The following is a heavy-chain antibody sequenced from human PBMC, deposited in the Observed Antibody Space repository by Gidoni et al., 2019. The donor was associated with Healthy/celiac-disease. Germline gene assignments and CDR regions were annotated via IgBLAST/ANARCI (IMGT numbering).Heavy chain of an antibody. D-gene: IGHD5-18*01. CDR2: ISSNGGST. J-gene: IGHJ4*02. CDR3: VKGRGVDTAMAVYYFDY. Sequence: EVQPVESGGGLVQPGGSLRLSCSACGFTFSSYAMHWVRQAPGKGLEYVSAISSNGGSTYYADSVKGRFTISRDNSKNTLYLQMSSLRAEDTAVYYCVKGRGVDTAMAVYYFDYWGQGTLVTVSS. V-gene: IGHV3-64D*08. CDR1: GFTFSSYA.